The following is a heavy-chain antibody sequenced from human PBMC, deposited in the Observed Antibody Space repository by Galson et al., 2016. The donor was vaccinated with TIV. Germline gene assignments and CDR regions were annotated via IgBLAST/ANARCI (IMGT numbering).Heavy chain of an antibody. CDR3: ARTGNYYHYAMDV. CDR1: GFTFSNYH. Sequence: SLRLSCAASGFTFSNYHMNWVRQAPGKGLEWVSSISSTSNYIYYGDPVKGRFTISRDNAENSLHLHMNSLRAEDTAIYFCARTGNYYHYAMDVWVQGTTVTVSS. J-gene: IGHJ6*02. V-gene: IGHV3-21*01. CDR2: ISSTSNYI. D-gene: IGHD7-27*01.